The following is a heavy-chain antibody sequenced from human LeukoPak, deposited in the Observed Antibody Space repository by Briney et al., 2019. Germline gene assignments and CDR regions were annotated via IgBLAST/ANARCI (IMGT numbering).Heavy chain of an antibody. Sequence: PSETLSLTCTGSGGSLSSHYWSWLRQPPGKGLEGIGYIYYSGSTNYNPSLESRVTISVDTSKNQFSLKLSSVTAADTAVYYCARADFWSGYYVYWGQGTLVTVSS. J-gene: IGHJ4*02. CDR2: IYYSGST. CDR1: GGSLSSHY. D-gene: IGHD3-3*01. CDR3: ARADFWSGYYVY. V-gene: IGHV4-59*11.